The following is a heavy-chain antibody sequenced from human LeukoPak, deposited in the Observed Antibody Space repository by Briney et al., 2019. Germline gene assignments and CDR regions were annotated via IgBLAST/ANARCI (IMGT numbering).Heavy chain of an antibody. J-gene: IGHJ5*02. V-gene: IGHV4-39*07. CDR3: ATWAYTSSWSNWFDP. D-gene: IGHD6-13*01. Sequence: PSETLSLTCNVSGGSFSTDNYYWGWIRQPPGKGLEWIGTFYYSGYTNYNPSLKSRLTISVDTSKNQFSLKLSSVTAADTAMYYCATWAYTSSWSNWFDPWGQGTLVTVSS. CDR2: FYYSGYT. CDR1: GGSFSTDNYY.